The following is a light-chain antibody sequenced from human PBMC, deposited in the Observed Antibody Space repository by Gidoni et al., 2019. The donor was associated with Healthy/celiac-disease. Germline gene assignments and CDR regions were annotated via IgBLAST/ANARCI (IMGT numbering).Light chain of an antibody. CDR1: QSISSW. CDR2: KAA. V-gene: IGKV1-5*03. J-gene: IGKJ2*01. CDR3: QQYNSYVMYT. Sequence: DIQMTQSPSTLSASVGDRCTITCRASQSISSWLAWYQQKPGKAPKLLIYKAASLESGVPSRFSGSGSGTEFTLTISSLQPDGFATYYCQQYNSYVMYTFGQGTKLEIK.